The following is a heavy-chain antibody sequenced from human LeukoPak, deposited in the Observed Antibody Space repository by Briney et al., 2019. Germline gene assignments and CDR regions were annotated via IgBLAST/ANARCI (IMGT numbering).Heavy chain of an antibody. CDR3: ARGPPNGHDDSSGYYVPACFEN. J-gene: IGHJ4*02. Sequence: SETLSLTCTVSGGSISSYYWSWIRQPPGKGLEWIGYIYYSGSTNYNPSLKSRVTISVDTSKNQFSLKLSSVTAADTAVYYCARGPPNGHDDSSGYYVPACFENWGQGTLVTVSS. D-gene: IGHD3-22*01. CDR1: GGSISSYY. V-gene: IGHV4-59*01. CDR2: IYYSGST.